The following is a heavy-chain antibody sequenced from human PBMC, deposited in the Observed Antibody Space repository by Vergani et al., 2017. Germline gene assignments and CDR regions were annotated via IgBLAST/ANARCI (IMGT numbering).Heavy chain of an antibody. CDR1: GGSISSYY. J-gene: IGHJ2*01. D-gene: IGHD6-25*01. V-gene: IGHV4-59*01. Sequence: QVQLQESGPGLVKPSETLSLTCTVSGGSISSYYWNWIRQPPGKGLEWIGYIYHSGSADYNPSLKSRVTISVDTSKNQVSLKLSSVTAADTAVYYCASGGLNWYFDLWGRGTLVTVSS. CDR2: IYHSGSA. CDR3: ASGGLNWYFDL.